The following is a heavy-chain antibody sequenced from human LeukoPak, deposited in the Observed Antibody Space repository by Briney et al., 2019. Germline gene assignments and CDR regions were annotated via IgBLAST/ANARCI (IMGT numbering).Heavy chain of an antibody. V-gene: IGHV1-69*08. CDR1: GGTFSSHI. Sequence: ASVTVSCKTSGGTFSSHIFSWVRQAPGQGLEWMGRITPVIDSAKYAQKFQDRITITADTSTGTAYLHLSSLTSEDTAIYYCTRVNLRGSQYNWFDPWGQGTLVTVSS. CDR3: TRVNLRGSQYNWFDP. J-gene: IGHJ5*02. CDR2: ITPVIDSA. D-gene: IGHD1-26*01.